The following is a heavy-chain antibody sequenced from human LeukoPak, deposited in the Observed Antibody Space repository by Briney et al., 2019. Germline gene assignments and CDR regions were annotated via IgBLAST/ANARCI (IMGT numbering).Heavy chain of an antibody. Sequence: GGSLRLSCAASGFTFSSYGMHWVRQAPGKGLEWVAVISYDGSNKYYADSVKGRFTISRDNSKNTLYLQMNSLRAEDTAVYYCAKDLGRRTSCYFDYWGQGTLVTVSS. D-gene: IGHD2-2*01. CDR2: ISYDGSNK. V-gene: IGHV3-30*18. CDR1: GFTFSSYG. CDR3: AKDLGRRTSCYFDY. J-gene: IGHJ4*02.